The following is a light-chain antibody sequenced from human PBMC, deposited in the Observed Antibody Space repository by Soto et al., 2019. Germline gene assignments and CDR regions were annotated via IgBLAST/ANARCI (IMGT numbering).Light chain of an antibody. Sequence: QSVLTQPPSASGTPGQRVTISCSGSNSNIGSNTVNWYQHLPGTAPKLLSYDNDKRPPGISDRFSGSKSGTSATLDIAGLQTGDEADYYCGTWDTSLSAYVFGPGTKVTVL. CDR2: DND. CDR1: NSNIGSNT. J-gene: IGLJ1*01. CDR3: GTWDTSLSAYV. V-gene: IGLV1-51*01.